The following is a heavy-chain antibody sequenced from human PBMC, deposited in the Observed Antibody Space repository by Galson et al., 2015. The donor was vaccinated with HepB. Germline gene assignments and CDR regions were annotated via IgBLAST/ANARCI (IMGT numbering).Heavy chain of an antibody. CDR1: GFTFSSYG. CDR3: AKDGLRDPFDY. CDR2: ISYDGSNK. V-gene: IGHV3-30*18. D-gene: IGHD4-17*01. Sequence: SLRLSCAASGFTFSSYGMHWVRQAPGKGLEWVAAISYDGSNKYYADSVKGRFTISRDNSKNTLYLQMNSLRAEDTAVYYCAKDGLRDPFDYWGQGTLVTVSS. J-gene: IGHJ4*02.